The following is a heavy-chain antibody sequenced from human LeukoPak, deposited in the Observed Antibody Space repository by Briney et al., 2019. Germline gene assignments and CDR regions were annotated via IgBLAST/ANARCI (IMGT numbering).Heavy chain of an antibody. CDR2: ISGDGRTT. CDR1: GFTFSSYA. J-gene: IGHJ4*02. D-gene: IGHD5-18*01. V-gene: IGHV3-23*01. Sequence: GGSLRLSCAASGFTFSSYAMSWVRQAPGKGLEWVSTISGDGRTTYYADSVKGRFTMFRDNSKNTLYLQMNSLRAEDTAVYYCAKDRNDHVDGAMLDCWGQGALVTVSS. CDR3: AKDRNDHVDGAMLDC.